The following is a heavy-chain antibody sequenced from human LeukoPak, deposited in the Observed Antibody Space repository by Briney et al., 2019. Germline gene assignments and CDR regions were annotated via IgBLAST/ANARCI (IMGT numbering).Heavy chain of an antibody. CDR1: GGTFSSYA. CDR3: ASTIYYYDSSGYYAHNPYYYYGMDV. Sequence: SVKVSCKASGGTFSSYAISWVRQAPEQGLEWMGRIIPILGIANYAQKFQGRVTITADKSTSTAYMELSSLRSEDTAVYYCASTIYYYDSSGYYAHNPYYYYGMDVWGQGTTVTVSS. J-gene: IGHJ6*02. CDR2: IIPILGIA. D-gene: IGHD3-22*01. V-gene: IGHV1-69*04.